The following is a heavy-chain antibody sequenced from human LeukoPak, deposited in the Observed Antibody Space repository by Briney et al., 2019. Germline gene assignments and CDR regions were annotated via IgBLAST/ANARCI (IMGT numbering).Heavy chain of an antibody. Sequence: SETLSLTCAVYGGSFSGYYWSWIRQPPGKGLEWIGEINHSGSTNYNPSLKSRVTISVDTSKNQFSLKLSSVTAADTAVYYCARGPSRDGYSLPDYWGQGTLVTVSS. J-gene: IGHJ4*02. CDR3: ARGPSRDGYSLPDY. V-gene: IGHV4-34*01. CDR2: INHSGST. D-gene: IGHD5-24*01. CDR1: GGSFSGYY.